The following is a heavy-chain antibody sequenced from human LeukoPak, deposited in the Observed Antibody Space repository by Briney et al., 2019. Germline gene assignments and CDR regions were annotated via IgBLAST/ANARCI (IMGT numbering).Heavy chain of an antibody. V-gene: IGHV1-24*01. J-gene: IGHJ4*02. CDR1: GYTLTELS. D-gene: IGHD1-1*01. CDR3: TRGWTE. Sequence: ASVRVSCKVSGYTLTELSMHWVRQAPGKGLEWMGGFDPEDGETIYAQKFQGRVSITRNTSISTAYMELNSLRSEDTAVYYCTRGWTEWGQGTLLTVSS. CDR2: FDPEDGET.